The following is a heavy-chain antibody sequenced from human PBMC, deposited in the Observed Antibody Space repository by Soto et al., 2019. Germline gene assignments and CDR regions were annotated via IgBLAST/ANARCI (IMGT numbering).Heavy chain of an antibody. CDR2: IYDSGRT. CDR1: GGSISGYY. Sequence: PSETLSLTCTVSGGSISGYYWSWIRQPPGKGLEWIGFIYDSGRTNYNPSLKSRVTISEDTPKNQFSLRLTSVTAADTAIYYCARDGHTSSSLAFDFWGPGTMVTVSS. J-gene: IGHJ3*01. D-gene: IGHD6-6*01. V-gene: IGHV4-59*01. CDR3: ARDGHTSSSLAFDF.